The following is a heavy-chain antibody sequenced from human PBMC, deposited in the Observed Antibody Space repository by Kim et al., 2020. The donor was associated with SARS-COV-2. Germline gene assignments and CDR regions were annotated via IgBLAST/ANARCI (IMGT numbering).Heavy chain of an antibody. D-gene: IGHD6-19*01. CDR2: ISGSGGST. CDR1: GFTFSSYA. V-gene: IGHV3-23*01. J-gene: IGHJ4*02. Sequence: GGSLRLSCAASGFTFSSYAMSWVRQAPGKGLEWVSAISGSGGSTYYADSVKVRFTISRDNSKNTLYLQMNSLRAEDTAVYYCAKLIAVAGHGDYWGQGTLVTVSS. CDR3: AKLIAVAGHGDY.